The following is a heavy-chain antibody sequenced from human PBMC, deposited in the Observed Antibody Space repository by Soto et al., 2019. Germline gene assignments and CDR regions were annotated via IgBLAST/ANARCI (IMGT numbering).Heavy chain of an antibody. J-gene: IGHJ4*02. V-gene: IGHV4-34*01. Sequence: SETLSLTCAVYGGSFSGYYWSWIRQPPGKGLEWIGEINHSGSTNYNPSLKSRVTMSVDTSKNQFSLTLNSVTAADAAVYYCARQRNTVVTQAYFDHWGQGTLVTVSS. CDR2: INHSGST. CDR1: GGSFSGYY. CDR3: ARQRNTVVTQAYFDH. D-gene: IGHD2-21*02.